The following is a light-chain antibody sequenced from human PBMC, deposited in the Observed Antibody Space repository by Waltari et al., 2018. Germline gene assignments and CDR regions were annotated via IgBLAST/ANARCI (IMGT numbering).Light chain of an antibody. J-gene: IGLJ3*02. CDR2: GDT. CDR3: QSYDISLSGSHWL. V-gene: IGLV1-40*01. CDR1: SSNIGAGED. Sequence: QSVLTQPPSVSGAPGQRVTISCTGGSSNIGAGEDVHWYQQLPGAAPKHLIFGDTNRPPCVPDRFSCSKSGTAASLAITALQAEDEGHYSYQSYDISLSGSHWLVGGGTKLTVL.